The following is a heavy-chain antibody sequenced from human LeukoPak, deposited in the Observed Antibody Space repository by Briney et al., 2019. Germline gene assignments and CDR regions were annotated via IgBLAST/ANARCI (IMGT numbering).Heavy chain of an antibody. J-gene: IGHJ3*02. Sequence: GGSLRPSCAASGFTFSSYEMNWVRQAPGKGLEWVSYISSSGSTIYYADSVKGRFTISRDNAKNSLYLQMNSLRAEDTAVYYCARWIQLWLNAFDIWGQGTMVTVSS. D-gene: IGHD5-18*01. CDR1: GFTFSSYE. CDR2: ISSSGSTI. V-gene: IGHV3-48*03. CDR3: ARWIQLWLNAFDI.